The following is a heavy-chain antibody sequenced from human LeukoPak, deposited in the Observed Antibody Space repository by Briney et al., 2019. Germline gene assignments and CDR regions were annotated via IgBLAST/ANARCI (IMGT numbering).Heavy chain of an antibody. CDR1: GFTPSSYW. Sequence: GGSLRLSCAPSGFTPSSYWMSWVRPAPGKGLEWVANIKQDGSEKYYVDSVKGRFTISRDNAKNSLYLQMNSLRAEDTAVYYCAKSVYSSGWLYYFDYWGQGTLVTVSS. CDR3: AKSVYSSGWLYYFDY. CDR2: IKQDGSEK. J-gene: IGHJ4*02. V-gene: IGHV3-7*01. D-gene: IGHD6-19*01.